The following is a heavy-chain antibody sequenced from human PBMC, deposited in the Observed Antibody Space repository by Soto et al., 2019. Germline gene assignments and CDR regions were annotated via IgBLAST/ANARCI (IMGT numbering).Heavy chain of an antibody. J-gene: IGHJ5*02. V-gene: IGHV5-51*01. CDR1: GYSFTSCW. D-gene: IGHD3-22*01. CDR3: ARQARVVITDFVWFDP. CDR2: IYPGDSDT. Sequence: GESLKISCKCSGYSFTSCWIGWVGQMPGRGLEWKGIIYPGDSDTRYSPSFQGQVTSSTDKSISTAYLKGSSLKASDTAMYYCARQARVVITDFVWFDPWGQGTLVTVSS.